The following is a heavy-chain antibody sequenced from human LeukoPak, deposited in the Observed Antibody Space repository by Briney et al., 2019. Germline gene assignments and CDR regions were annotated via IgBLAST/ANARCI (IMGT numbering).Heavy chain of an antibody. D-gene: IGHD6-13*01. CDR1: GDSVSSNSAA. CDR2: TYYRSQWYN. V-gene: IGHV6-1*01. CDR3: AREGYTSSWYGFLDWFDP. J-gene: IGHJ5*02. Sequence: SQTLSLTCAISGDSVSSNSAAWTWIRQSPSRGLEWLGRTYYRSQWYNGYAVSVRGRITISPDTSKNQFSLQLNSVTPEDTAVYYCAREGYTSSWYGFLDWFDPWGQGTLVTVSS.